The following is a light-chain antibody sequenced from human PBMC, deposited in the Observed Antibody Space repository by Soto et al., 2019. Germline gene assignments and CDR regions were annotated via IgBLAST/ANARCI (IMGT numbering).Light chain of an antibody. CDR2: GES. Sequence: DILLTQSPGTLSLSPGERATLSCGASQSVSSSYLAWYQQKTGQAPRIVIYGESSRATGIPDRFSGSGSGTDLNLTISSLEPEDFAVYYCQQYGSSPLTCGGGTKVDIK. CDR3: QQYGSSPLT. J-gene: IGKJ4*01. CDR1: QSVSSSY. V-gene: IGKV3-20*01.